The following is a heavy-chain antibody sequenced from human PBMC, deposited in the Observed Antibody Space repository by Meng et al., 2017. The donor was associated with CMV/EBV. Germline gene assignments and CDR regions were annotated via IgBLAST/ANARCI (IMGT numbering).Heavy chain of an antibody. D-gene: IGHD6-19*01. Sequence: ASVKVSCKASGYTFTSYGISWVRQAPGQGLEWMGWISAYNGNTNYAQKLQGRVTMTTDTSTSTAYMELRSLRSDDTAVYYCARDEAERGWNQENYYYYGMDVWGQGTTVTVSS. CDR1: GYTFTSYG. J-gene: IGHJ6*02. CDR3: ARDEAERGWNQENYYYYGMDV. V-gene: IGHV1-18*01. CDR2: ISAYNGNT.